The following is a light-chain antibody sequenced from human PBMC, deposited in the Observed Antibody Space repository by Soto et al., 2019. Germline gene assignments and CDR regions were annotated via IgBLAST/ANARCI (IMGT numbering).Light chain of an antibody. CDR1: QAISSS. CDR3: QQADSFPPLT. J-gene: IGKJ4*01. V-gene: IGKV1D-12*01. Sequence: DIQMTQSPSSVSASVGDRVTITCRASQAISSSLAWYQQKPGKAPKLLIYAASRLQIGAPSRFSGSGSGTDLTLTISNLQPEDFATYYCQQADSFPPLTFGGGKKGEIK. CDR2: AAS.